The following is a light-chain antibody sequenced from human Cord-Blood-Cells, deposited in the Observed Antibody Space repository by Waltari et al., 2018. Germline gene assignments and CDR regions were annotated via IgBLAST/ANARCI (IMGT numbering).Light chain of an antibody. CDR2: EVS. Sequence: DMVMTQTRLSLAVTPGQSASIPVKYIQSLLHSDGKTYLYWYLQTPGPSPQLLIYEVSSRFSGVPDRFSGSGSGTDFTLKISRVEAEDVGVYYCMQGIHLPLTFGGGTKVEIK. CDR1: QSLLHSDGKTY. V-gene: IGKV2-29*02. CDR3: MQGIHLPLT. J-gene: IGKJ4*01.